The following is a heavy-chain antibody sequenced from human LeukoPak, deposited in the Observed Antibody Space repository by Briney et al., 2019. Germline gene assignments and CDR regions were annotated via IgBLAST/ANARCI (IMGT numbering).Heavy chain of an antibody. CDR2: IIPIFGTA. J-gene: IGHJ4*02. CDR1: GGTFSSSA. CDR3: ARRVQQLVRD. D-gene: IGHD6-13*01. V-gene: IGHV1-69*13. Sequence: SVKVSCKASGGTFSSSAISWVRQAPGQGLEWMGGIIPIFGTANYAQKFQGRVTITADESTSTAYMELSSLRSEDTAVFYCARRVQQLVRDWGQGTLVTVSS.